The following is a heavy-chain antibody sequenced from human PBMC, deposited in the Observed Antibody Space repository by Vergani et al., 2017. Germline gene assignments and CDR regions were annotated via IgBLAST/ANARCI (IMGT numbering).Heavy chain of an antibody. CDR3: AKDFFGSIAVAGGPNWFDP. CDR1: GGTFSSYA. J-gene: IGHJ5*02. Sequence: QVQLVQSGAEVKKPGSSVKVSCKASGGTFSSYAISWVRQAPGQGLEWMGGIIPIFGTANYAQKFQGRVTITADESTSTAYMELSSLRAEDTAVYYCAKDFFGSIAVAGGPNWFDPWGQGTLVTVSS. V-gene: IGHV1-69*01. CDR2: IIPIFGTA. D-gene: IGHD6-19*01.